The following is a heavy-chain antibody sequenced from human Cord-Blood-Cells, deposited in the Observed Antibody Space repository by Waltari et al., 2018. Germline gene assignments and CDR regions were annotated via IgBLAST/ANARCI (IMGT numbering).Heavy chain of an antibody. CDR3: ARSFGLGDAFDI. CDR2: NNTNSGGT. CDR1: GYTFTGYY. D-gene: IGHD3-10*01. Sequence: QVQLVQSGAEVKKPGASVKVSCKASGYTFTGYYMHWVRRAPGQGLEGMRWNNTNSGGTNYAQKFQGRVTMTRDTSISTSYMERRRLRSDDTAVYYCARSFGLGDAFDIWGQGTMVTVSS. V-gene: IGHV1-2*02. J-gene: IGHJ3*02.